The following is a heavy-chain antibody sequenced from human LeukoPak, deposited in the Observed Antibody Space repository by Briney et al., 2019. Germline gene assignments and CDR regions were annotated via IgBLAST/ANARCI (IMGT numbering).Heavy chain of an antibody. CDR1: GGTFSSYI. CDR2: INPIFGTA. Sequence: SVTVSCKASGGTFSSYIITWVRQAPGQGLEWMGGINPIFGTASYAQKFRGRVTFTTDESTSTAYMELTSLKAEDTAVYYCAREEYCSGGSCYPRHHFDHWGQGTLVTVSS. J-gene: IGHJ4*02. V-gene: IGHV1-69*05. CDR3: AREEYCSGGSCYPRHHFDH. D-gene: IGHD2-15*01.